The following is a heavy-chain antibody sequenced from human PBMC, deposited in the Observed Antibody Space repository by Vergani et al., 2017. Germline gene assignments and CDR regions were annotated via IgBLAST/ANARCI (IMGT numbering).Heavy chain of an antibody. CDR3: ARAQYCSGGSCYSGRWFDP. V-gene: IGHV1-18*04. CDR1: GYTFTSYG. CDR2: ISAYNGNT. J-gene: IGHJ5*02. D-gene: IGHD2-15*01. Sequence: QVHLVQSGAEVKKPGASVKVSCKASGYTFTSYGISWVRQAPGQGLEWMGWISAYNGNTNYAQKLQGRVTMTTDTSTSTAYMELRSLRSDDTAVYYCARAQYCSGGSCYSGRWFDPWGQGTLVTVSS.